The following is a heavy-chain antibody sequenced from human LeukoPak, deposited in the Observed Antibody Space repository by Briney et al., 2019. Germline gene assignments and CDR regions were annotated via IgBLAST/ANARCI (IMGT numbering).Heavy chain of an antibody. Sequence: PGGSLRLSCAASGFTFSSYWMNWVRQAPGKGLEWVANIKEDGSEKYYVDSVKGRFTISRDNAKNSLYLQMNSLRAEDTAVYYCARITGTRHFDYWGQGTLVTVSS. D-gene: IGHD1-20*01. J-gene: IGHJ4*02. CDR1: GFTFSSYW. CDR2: IKEDGSEK. V-gene: IGHV3-7*01. CDR3: ARITGTRHFDY.